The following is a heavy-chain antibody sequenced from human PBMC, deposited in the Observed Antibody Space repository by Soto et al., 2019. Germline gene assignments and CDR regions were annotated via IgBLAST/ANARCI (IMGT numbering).Heavy chain of an antibody. CDR2: IYHGGNT. CDR3: ARVGPWVPYYYDSSPYTFENWFDP. Sequence: SETLSLTCAVSGYSISSGYYWGWLRQPPGKGLGWIGSIYHGGNTYYNPSLNSRVTLSIDMTNNHVSLILNSVTAADTAVYYCARVGPWVPYYYDSSPYTFENWFDPWGQGTLVTVSS. CDR1: GYSISSGYY. D-gene: IGHD3-22*01. V-gene: IGHV4-38-2*01. J-gene: IGHJ5*02.